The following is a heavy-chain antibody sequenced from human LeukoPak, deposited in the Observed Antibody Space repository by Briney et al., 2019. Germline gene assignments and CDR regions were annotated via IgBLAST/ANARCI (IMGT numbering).Heavy chain of an antibody. CDR3: AXXXXXLLXXDAFDI. V-gene: IGHV4-30-4*08. J-gene: IGHJ3*02. D-gene: IGHD2-15*01. CDR1: GGSISSGDYY. CDR2: IYYSGST. Sequence: SETLSLTCTVSGGSISSGDYYWSWIRQPPGKGLEWIGYIYYSGSTYYNPSLKSRVTISVDTSKNQFSLKLSSVTAADTAVYYCAXXXXXLLXXDAFDIWGQGTMVTVS.